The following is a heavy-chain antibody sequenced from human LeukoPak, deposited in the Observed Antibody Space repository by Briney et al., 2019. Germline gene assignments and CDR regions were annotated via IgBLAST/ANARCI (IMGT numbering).Heavy chain of an antibody. CDR1: GYTFTSYY. CDR2: INPSGGST. D-gene: IGHD3-9*01. Sequence: ASMKVSCKASGYTFTSYYMHWVRQAPGQGLEWMGIINPSGGSTSYAQKFQGRVTMTRDTSTSTVYMELSSLRSEDTAVYYCARDSAILTGYRYYYYGMDVWGQGTTVTVSS. CDR3: ARDSAILTGYRYYYYGMDV. J-gene: IGHJ6*02. V-gene: IGHV1-46*01.